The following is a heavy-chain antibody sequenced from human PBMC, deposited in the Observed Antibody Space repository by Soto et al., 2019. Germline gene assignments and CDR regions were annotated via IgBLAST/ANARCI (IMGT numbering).Heavy chain of an antibody. J-gene: IGHJ5*02. CDR3: ARAWFVRGVIKGKDSHWFDP. CDR1: GGSFSGYY. D-gene: IGHD3-10*02. CDR2: INHSGST. Sequence: SETLSLTCAVYGGSFSGYYWSWIRQPPGKGLEWIGEINHSGSTNYNPSLKSRVTISVDTSKNQFSLKLSSVTAADTAVYYCARAWFVRGVIKGKDSHWFDPWGQGTLVTVSS. V-gene: IGHV4-34*01.